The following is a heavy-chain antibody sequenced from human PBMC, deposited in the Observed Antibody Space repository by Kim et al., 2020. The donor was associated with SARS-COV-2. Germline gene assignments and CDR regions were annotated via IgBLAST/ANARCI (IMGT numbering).Heavy chain of an antibody. CDR3: ASMAGTWYFQH. D-gene: IGHD6-19*01. CDR2: T. V-gene: IGHV4-59*01. Sequence: TNYTPSLKSRVTISVDTSKNQFSRKLSSVTAGDTAVYYWASMAGTWYFQHWGQGTLVTVSS. J-gene: IGHJ1*01.